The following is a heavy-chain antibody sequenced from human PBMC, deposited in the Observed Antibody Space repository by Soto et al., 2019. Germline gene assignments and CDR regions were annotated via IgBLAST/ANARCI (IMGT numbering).Heavy chain of an antibody. D-gene: IGHD6-13*01. CDR2: IYSGGST. V-gene: IGHV3-53*03. CDR1: GFTVSNNY. J-gene: IGHJ6*02. Sequence: GGSLRLSCAASGFTVSNNYISWVRQPPGKGLEWVSLIYSGGSTYYADSVKGRFTLSRDNSKNTVYLHMNSLRAEDTAVYYCARAEWGSSYTLYYYALDVWGQGTTVTVS. CDR3: ARAEWGSSYTLYYYALDV.